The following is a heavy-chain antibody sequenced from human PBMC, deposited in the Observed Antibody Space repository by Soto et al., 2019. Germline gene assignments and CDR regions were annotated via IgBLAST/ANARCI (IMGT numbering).Heavy chain of an antibody. CDR2: MKPDGSEK. D-gene: IGHD3-3*01. CDR1: GFTFSSYW. V-gene: IGHV3-7*05. Sequence: EVQLVESGGGLVQPGGSLRLSCAASGFTFSSYWMSWVRQAPGKGLEWVANMKPDGSEKDYVDSVEGRFTISRDNARNSLYLQMNSLRAEDTAVYYCARDDGARSVDYWFQGTLVTVSS. J-gene: IGHJ4*02. CDR3: ARDDGARSVDY.